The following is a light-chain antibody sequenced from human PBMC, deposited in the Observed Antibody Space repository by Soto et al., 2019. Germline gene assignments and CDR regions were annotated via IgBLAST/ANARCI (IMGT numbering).Light chain of an antibody. CDR2: EVS. CDR3: SSYTSSSTWV. Sequence: QSALTQPASVSGSPGQSITIFCSGTSSDVGAYKFVSWYRHHPGKAPQVMIYEVSNRPSGVSNRFSGSKSGNTASLTISGLQPEDEGDYYCSSYTSSSTWVFGGGTKLTVL. CDR1: SSDVGAYKF. J-gene: IGLJ3*02. V-gene: IGLV2-14*01.